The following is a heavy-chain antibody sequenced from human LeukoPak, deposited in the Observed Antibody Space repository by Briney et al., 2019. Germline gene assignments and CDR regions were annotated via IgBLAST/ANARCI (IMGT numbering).Heavy chain of an antibody. Sequence: GGSLRLSCTASGFNFSTYEMNWVRQAPGKGLEWISYISSRTSHTYYADSVKGRFTISRDNAKDSVYLQMNSLRAEDTAVYYCARDHPDSVVAGRYYYYGLDVWGQGTTVTVSS. V-gene: IGHV3-48*03. CDR1: GFNFSTYE. CDR2: ISSRTSHT. CDR3: ARDHPDSVVAGRYYYYGLDV. D-gene: IGHD6-19*01. J-gene: IGHJ6*02.